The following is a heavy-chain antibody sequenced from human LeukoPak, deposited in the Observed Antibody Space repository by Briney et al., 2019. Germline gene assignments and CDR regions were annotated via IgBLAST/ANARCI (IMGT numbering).Heavy chain of an antibody. CDR1: GYTFNTYG. J-gene: IGHJ4*02. CDR3: ARETVGITIFGVGFDY. CDR2: INTNTGNP. V-gene: IGHV7-4-1*02. Sequence: GASVKVSCKASGYTFNTYGISWVRQAPGQGLEWMGWINTNTGNPTYAQGFTGRFVFSLDTSVSTAYLQISSLKAEDTAVYYCARETVGITIFGVGFDYWGQGTLVTVSS. D-gene: IGHD3-3*01.